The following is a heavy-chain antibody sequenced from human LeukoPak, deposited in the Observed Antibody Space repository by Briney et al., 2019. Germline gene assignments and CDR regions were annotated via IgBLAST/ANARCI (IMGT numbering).Heavy chain of an antibody. D-gene: IGHD3-10*01. J-gene: IGHJ4*02. Sequence: GASVKVSCKASGGTFNSYIISWVRQAPGQGLEWMGRIISMLGTPDYAQKFQGRITIIADKSTNTASMELSSLRFEDTAVYYCGRSYYGSGSYWYYFDYWGQGTLVTVSS. CDR3: GRSYYGSGSYWYYFDY. CDR1: GGTFNSYI. CDR2: IISMLGTP. V-gene: IGHV1-69*08.